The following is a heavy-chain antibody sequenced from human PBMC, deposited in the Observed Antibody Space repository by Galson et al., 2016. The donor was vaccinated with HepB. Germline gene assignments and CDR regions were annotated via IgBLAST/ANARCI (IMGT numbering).Heavy chain of an antibody. V-gene: IGHV3-33*01. CDR2: IWYDGSNK. J-gene: IGHJ6*02. CDR1: GFTFSSYG. Sequence: SLRLSCAASGFTFSSYGMHWVRQAPGEGLEWVAVIWYDGSNKYYADSVKGRFTISRDNSKNTLYLQMNSLRAEDTAVYYCARAYYYGMDVWGQGTTVTVS. CDR3: ARAYYYGMDV.